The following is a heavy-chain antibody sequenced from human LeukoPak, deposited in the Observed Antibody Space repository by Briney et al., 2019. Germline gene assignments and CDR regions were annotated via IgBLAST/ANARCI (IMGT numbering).Heavy chain of an antibody. V-gene: IGHV3-7*01. CDR3: ASATGEKGGYFDY. J-gene: IGHJ4*02. CDR1: GFAFSSYW. D-gene: IGHD7-27*01. Sequence: PGGSLRLSCAASGFAFSSYWMSWVPQAPGKGLERVANIKYDGSEKFYVDSVKGRFTVSRDNAKNSLYLQLNSLRAEDTAVYYCASATGEKGGYFDYWGQGTLVTVSS. CDR2: IKYDGSEK.